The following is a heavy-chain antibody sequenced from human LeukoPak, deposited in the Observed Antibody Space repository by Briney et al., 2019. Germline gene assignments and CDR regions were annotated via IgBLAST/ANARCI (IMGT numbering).Heavy chain of an antibody. J-gene: IGHJ4*02. V-gene: IGHV4-30-2*01. CDR2: IYHSGST. CDR3: ARATYYYDSSGYYHGGFDY. D-gene: IGHD3-22*01. Sequence: SETLSLTCTVSGGSISSGGYYWSWIRQPPGKGLEWIGYIYHSGSTYYNPSLKSRVTISVDRSKNQFSLKLSSVTAADTAVYYCARATYYYDSSGYYHGGFDYWGQGTLVTVSS. CDR1: GGSISSGGYY.